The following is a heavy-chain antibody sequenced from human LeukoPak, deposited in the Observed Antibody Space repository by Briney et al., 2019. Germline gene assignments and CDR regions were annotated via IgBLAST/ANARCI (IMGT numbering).Heavy chain of an antibody. Sequence: GESLKISCKGSGYSFTSYWIGWVRQMPGKGLEWMGIIYPGDSDTRYSPSFQGQVTISADKSISTAYLQWSSLKASDTAMYYCARQGFKWLTSLWFDPWGQRTLVTVSS. CDR3: ARQGFKWLTSLWFDP. CDR2: IYPGDSDT. J-gene: IGHJ5*02. D-gene: IGHD3-22*01. CDR1: GYSFTSYW. V-gene: IGHV5-51*01.